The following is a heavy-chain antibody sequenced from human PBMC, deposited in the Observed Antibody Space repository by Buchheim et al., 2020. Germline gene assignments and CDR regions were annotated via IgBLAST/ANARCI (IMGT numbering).Heavy chain of an antibody. V-gene: IGHV3-30-3*01. Sequence: QVQLVESGGGVVQPGRSLRLSCAASGFTFSSYSMHWVRQAPGKGLEWVAVISYDGSNKYYADSVKGRFTISRDNSKNTLYRQMNSLRAEDTALYYCAVFGCSGGSCYGGLDYWGQGTL. D-gene: IGHD2-15*01. J-gene: IGHJ4*02. CDR2: ISYDGSNK. CDR1: GFTFSSYS. CDR3: AVFGCSGGSCYGGLDY.